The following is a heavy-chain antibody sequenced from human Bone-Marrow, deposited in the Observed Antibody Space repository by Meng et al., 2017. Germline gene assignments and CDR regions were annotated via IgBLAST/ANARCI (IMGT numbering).Heavy chain of an antibody. CDR2: IYNSGST. J-gene: IGHJ2*01. CDR1: GGSISSYY. Sequence: SETLSLSCTVSGGSISSYYWSWIRQPAGKGLEWMGRIYNSGSTNYNPSLKSRVTMSVDTSKNQLSLKLSSVTAADTAVYYCARITYDSRRYYIRGYWYFDLWGRGTRVTVSS. D-gene: IGHD3-22*01. CDR3: ARITYDSRRYYIRGYWYFDL. V-gene: IGHV4-4*07.